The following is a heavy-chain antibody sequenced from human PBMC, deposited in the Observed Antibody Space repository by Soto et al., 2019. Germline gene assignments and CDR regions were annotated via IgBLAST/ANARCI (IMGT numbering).Heavy chain of an antibody. CDR1: GYTFTKYA. J-gene: IGHJ4*02. Sequence: QVQLVQSGAEVKKPGTSVILSCKASGYTFTKYAMQWVRQALGQRLEWMGWINAGNGNTKYSQKFQGRLTITRDTFANPAYMDLRSLTSEDTAVYYCARGIWVAPPASYYFDSWGQGTQVTVSS. CDR2: INAGNGNT. CDR3: ARGIWVAPPASYYFDS. V-gene: IGHV1-3*01. D-gene: IGHD2-15*01.